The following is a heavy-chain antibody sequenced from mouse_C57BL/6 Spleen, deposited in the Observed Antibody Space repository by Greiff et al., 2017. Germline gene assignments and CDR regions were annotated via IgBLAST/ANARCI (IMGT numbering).Heavy chain of an antibody. CDR3: ARRDYYGSSGAMDY. Sequence: VQLQQSGPELVKPGASVKISCKASGYSFTSYYIHWVKQRPGPGLEWIGWIYPGSGNTKYNEKFKGKDTMTADTSSSTAYMQLSSLTSEDSAVYYCARRDYYGSSGAMDYWGQGTSVTVSS. D-gene: IGHD1-1*01. CDR2: IYPGSGNT. CDR1: GYSFTSYY. V-gene: IGHV1-66*01. J-gene: IGHJ4*01.